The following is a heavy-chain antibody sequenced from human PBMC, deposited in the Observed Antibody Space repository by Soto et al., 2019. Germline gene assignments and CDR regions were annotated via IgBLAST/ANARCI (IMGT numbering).Heavy chain of an antibody. D-gene: IGHD5-12*01. CDR1: GGSISIGGSS. V-gene: IGHV4-30-2*01. CDR2: IYHSGST. Sequence: LQLQESGSGLLKPSQPLSLTAAVSGGSISIGGSSWGGIRQPPGKGLEWIGYIYHSGSTYYNPSLKSRVTISVDRSKNQFSLKLSSVTAADTAVYYCAAGGGLPRYYWGQGTLVTVSS. CDR3: AAGGGLPRYY. J-gene: IGHJ4*02.